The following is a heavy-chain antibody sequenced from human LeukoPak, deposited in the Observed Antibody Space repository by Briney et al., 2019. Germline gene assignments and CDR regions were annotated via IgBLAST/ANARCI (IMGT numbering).Heavy chain of an antibody. CDR1: GYTFTSYD. CDR3: ARDEDEGPFDY. Sequence: ASVKVSCKASGYTFTSYDINWVRQAPGQGLEWMGWISAYNGNTNYAQKLQGRVTMTTDTSTSTAYMELRSLRSDDTAVYYCARDEDEGPFDYWGQGTLVTVSS. V-gene: IGHV1-18*01. J-gene: IGHJ4*02. CDR2: ISAYNGNT.